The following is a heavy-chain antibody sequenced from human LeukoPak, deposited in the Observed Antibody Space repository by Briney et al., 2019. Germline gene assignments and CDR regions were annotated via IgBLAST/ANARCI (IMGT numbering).Heavy chain of an antibody. J-gene: IGHJ4*02. CDR3: ARERRDWVSGYFDY. Sequence: PSETLSLTCAVYGGSFSGYYWSWIRQPAGKGLEWIGRIYTSGSTNYNPSLKSRVTMSVDTSKNQFSLKLSSVTAADTAVYYCARERRDWVSGYFDYWGQGTLVTVSS. CDR2: IYTSGST. V-gene: IGHV4-4*07. CDR1: GGSFSGYY. D-gene: IGHD3-22*01.